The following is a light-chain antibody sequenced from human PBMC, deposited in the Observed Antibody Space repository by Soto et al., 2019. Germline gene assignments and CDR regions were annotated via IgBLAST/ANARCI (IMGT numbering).Light chain of an antibody. J-gene: IGKJ1*01. V-gene: IGKV1-39*01. Sequence: DIQMTQSPSSLSASVGDRVTITCRASQSISSYLNWYQQKPGKAPKLLIYAASSLQSGVPSRFSGSGSGTDFTLPISSLQPEDFATYYCQQSYSIPPWTFGQGTKVEIK. CDR1: QSISSY. CDR3: QQSYSIPPWT. CDR2: AAS.